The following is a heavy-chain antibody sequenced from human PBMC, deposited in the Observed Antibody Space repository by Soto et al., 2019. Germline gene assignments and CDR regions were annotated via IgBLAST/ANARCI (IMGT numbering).Heavy chain of an antibody. CDR2: ISAYNGNT. D-gene: IGHD5-12*01. J-gene: IGHJ5*02. CDR3: AREVVATIRGYNWFDP. Sequence: QVQLVQSGAEVKKPGASVKVSCKASGYTFTSYGISWVRQAPGQGLEWMGWISAYNGNTNYAQKLQDRVTMTTDTSTSTAYMELRSLRSDDTAVYYCAREVVATIRGYNWFDPWGQGTLVTVSS. CDR1: GYTFTSYG. V-gene: IGHV1-18*04.